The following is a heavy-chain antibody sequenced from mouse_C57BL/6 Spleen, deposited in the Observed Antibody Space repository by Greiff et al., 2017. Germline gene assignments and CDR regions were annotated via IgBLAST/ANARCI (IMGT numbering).Heavy chain of an antibody. CDR2: IDPENGDT. D-gene: IGHD1-1*01. V-gene: IGHV14-4*01. Sequence: EVQRVESGAELVRPGASVKLSCTASGFNIKDDYMHWVKQRPEQGLEWIGWIDPENGDTEYASKFQGKATITADTSSNTAYLQLSSLTSEDTAVYYCTTDYGSSPYYAMDYWGQGTSVTVSS. CDR3: TTDYGSSPYYAMDY. CDR1: GFNIKDDY. J-gene: IGHJ4*01.